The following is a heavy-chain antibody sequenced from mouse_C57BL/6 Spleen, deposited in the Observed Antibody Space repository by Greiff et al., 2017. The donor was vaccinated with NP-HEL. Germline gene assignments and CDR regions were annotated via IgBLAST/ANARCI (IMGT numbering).Heavy chain of an antibody. Sequence: DVKLQESGPGLVKPSQSLSLTCSVTGYSITSGYYWNWIRQFPGNKLEWMGYISYDGSNNYNPSLKNRISITRDTSKNQFFLKLNSVTTEDTATYYCAREVGRFYAMDYWGQGTSVTVSS. CDR1: GYSITSGYY. CDR2: ISYDGSN. CDR3: AREVGRFYAMDY. J-gene: IGHJ4*01. V-gene: IGHV3-6*01. D-gene: IGHD1-1*02.